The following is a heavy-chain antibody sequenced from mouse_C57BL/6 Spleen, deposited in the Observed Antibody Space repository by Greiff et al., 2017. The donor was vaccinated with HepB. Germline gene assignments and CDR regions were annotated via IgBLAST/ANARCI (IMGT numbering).Heavy chain of an antibody. J-gene: IGHJ4*01. CDR2: IDPSDSYT. Sequence: VQLQQPGAELVMPGASVKLSCKASGYTFTSYWMHWVKQRPGQGLEWIGEIDPSDSYTNYNQKFKGKSTLTVDKSSSTAYMQLSSLTSEDSAVYYYARAPLNYYGSNYRYYAMDCWGQGTSVTVSS. V-gene: IGHV1-69*01. CDR1: GYTFTSYW. CDR3: ARAPLNYYGSNYRYYAMDC. D-gene: IGHD1-1*01.